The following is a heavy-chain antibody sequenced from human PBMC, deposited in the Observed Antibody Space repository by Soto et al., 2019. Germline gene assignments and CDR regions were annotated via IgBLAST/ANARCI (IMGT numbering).Heavy chain of an antibody. Sequence: GGSLRLSCAASGFTFSSYAMSWVHQAPGKGLEWVSAISGSGGSTYYADSVKGRFTISRDNSKNTLYLQMNSLRAEDTAVYYCAKDWDRYPGSYFDYWGQGTLVTVSS. V-gene: IGHV3-23*01. CDR3: AKDWDRYPGSYFDY. CDR1: GFTFSSYA. D-gene: IGHD3-16*02. CDR2: ISGSGGST. J-gene: IGHJ4*02.